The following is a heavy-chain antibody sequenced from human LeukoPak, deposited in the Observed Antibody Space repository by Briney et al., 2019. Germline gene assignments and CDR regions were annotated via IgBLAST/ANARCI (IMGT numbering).Heavy chain of an antibody. J-gene: IGHJ3*02. V-gene: IGHV3-53*04. CDR2: IYAGGST. D-gene: IGHD3-22*01. Sequence: GGSLRLSCAASGFTVSSNYMSWVRQPPGKGLEWVSSIYAGGSTYYADSVKGRYTISRHNSNTLYLQMNSLKTEDTAVYYCARVRLDYYETRIDSFDIWGQGTMVTVSS. CDR1: GFTVSSNY. CDR3: ARVRLDYYETRIDSFDI.